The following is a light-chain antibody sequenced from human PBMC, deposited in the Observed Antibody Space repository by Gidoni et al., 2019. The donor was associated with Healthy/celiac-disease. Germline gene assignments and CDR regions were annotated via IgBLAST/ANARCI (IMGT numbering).Light chain of an antibody. J-gene: IGKJ2*01. CDR3: QQYNNWPPYT. Sequence: EIVMTQSPATLSVSPGERATLSGRASQSVSSNLAWYQQKPGQAPRLLIYGASTSATGIPARFSGSGSGTEFTRTISSLQSEDFAVYYCQQYNNWPPYTFGQGTKLEIK. CDR2: GAS. CDR1: QSVSSN. V-gene: IGKV3-15*01.